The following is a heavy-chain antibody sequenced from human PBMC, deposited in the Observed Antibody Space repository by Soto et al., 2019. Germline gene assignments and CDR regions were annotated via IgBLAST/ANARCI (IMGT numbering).Heavy chain of an antibody. CDR1: GFTFDDYA. CDR3: AKDREGYDILTGSLDY. V-gene: IGHV3-9*01. Sequence: EVQLVESGGGLVQPGRSLRLSCAASGFTFDDYAMHWVRQAPGKGLEWVSGISWNRGSIGYADSVKGRFTISRDNAKNSLYLQMNSLRAEDTALSDCAKDREGYDILTGSLDYWGQGTLVTVSS. J-gene: IGHJ4*02. CDR2: ISWNRGSI. D-gene: IGHD3-9*01.